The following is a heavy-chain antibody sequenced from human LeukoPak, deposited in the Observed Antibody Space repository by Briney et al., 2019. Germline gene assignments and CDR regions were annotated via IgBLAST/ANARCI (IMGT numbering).Heavy chain of an antibody. CDR1: GFTVSSNY. Sequence: PGGSLRLSCAASGFTVSSNYMSWARRAPGKGLEWVSFIYSGGSTYYADSVKGRFTISRDNSKNTLYLQMNSLRAEDTAVYYCARAPGTGHDGLDIWGQGTTVTVSS. CDR3: ARAPGTGHDGLDI. J-gene: IGHJ3*02. D-gene: IGHD2-8*02. V-gene: IGHV3-53*01. CDR2: IYSGGST.